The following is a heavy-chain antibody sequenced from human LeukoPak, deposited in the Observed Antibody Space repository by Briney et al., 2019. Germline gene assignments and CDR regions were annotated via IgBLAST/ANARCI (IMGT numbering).Heavy chain of an antibody. CDR2: IYYSGST. D-gene: IGHD2-8*02. J-gene: IGHJ6*03. CDR1: GGSISSYY. V-gene: IGHV4-59*12. CDR3: ARGGAVLGLGYYYYYMDV. Sequence: SETLSLTCTVSGGSISSYYWSWIRQPPGKGLEWIGYIYYSGSTNYNPSLKSRVTISIDTSKNQFSLKVRSVTAADTAVYYCARGGAVLGLGYYYYYMDVWGKGTTVTVSS.